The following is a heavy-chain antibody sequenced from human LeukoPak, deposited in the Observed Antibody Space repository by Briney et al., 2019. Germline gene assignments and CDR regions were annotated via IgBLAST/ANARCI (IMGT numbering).Heavy chain of an antibody. Sequence: ASVTVSCKASGYAFSNYYIHWVRQVPGQGLEWMGIINPSGGGTNYEQKFLGRVTMTRDTSTSTDYMELSSLRSEDTAMYYCARSADDSGSYYNVAYWGQGTLVTVSS. CDR1: GYAFSNYY. CDR3: ARSADDSGSYYNVAY. CDR2: INPSGGGT. V-gene: IGHV1-46*01. D-gene: IGHD3-10*01. J-gene: IGHJ4*02.